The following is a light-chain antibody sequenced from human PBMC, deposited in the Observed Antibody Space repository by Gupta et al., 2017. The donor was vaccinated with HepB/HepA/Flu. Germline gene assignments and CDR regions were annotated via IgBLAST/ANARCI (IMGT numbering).Light chain of an antibody. J-gene: IGKJ2*01. CDR1: QSVSRY. CDR2: DTS. V-gene: IGKV3-11*01. Sequence: EIVLTQSPATLSLSPGERATLSCRASQSVSRYLAWYQQKPGQAPRLLIYDTSNRAPGVPARFSGSGSGTDFTLTISSLEPEDFAVYYCQQRYNWPPYTFGQGTKLEI. CDR3: QQRYNWPPYT.